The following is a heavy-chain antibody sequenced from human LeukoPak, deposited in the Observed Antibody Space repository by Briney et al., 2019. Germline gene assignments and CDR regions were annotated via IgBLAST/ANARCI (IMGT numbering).Heavy chain of an antibody. J-gene: IGHJ4*02. CDR3: ARESGYSYGLAGFFDY. Sequence: GGSLRLSCAASGFTVSSNYMSWVRQAPAKGRERVSVIYGDGRIHYADSVKGRFTISRDDSKNTLYLQMNSLRAEDTAVYYCARESGYSYGLAGFFDYWGQGTLVTVSS. V-gene: IGHV3-53*01. CDR1: GFTVSSNY. CDR2: IYGDGRI. D-gene: IGHD5-18*01.